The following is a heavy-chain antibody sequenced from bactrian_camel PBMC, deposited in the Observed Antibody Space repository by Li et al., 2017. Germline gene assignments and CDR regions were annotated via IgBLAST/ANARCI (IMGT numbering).Heavy chain of an antibody. CDR2: IDSDSGKT. V-gene: IGHV3-2*01. D-gene: IGHD3*01. J-gene: IGHJ4*01. CDR1: GFTFSGNG. CDR3: AAYGSCAF. Sequence: QLVESGGGLAQPGGSLRPSCAASGFTFSGNGVTWVRQAPGKGLEWVSGIDSDSGKTYYTDSVKGRFTISRDNAKNTVYLQLNSLKTEDMAMYYCAAYGSCAFWGQGTQVTVS.